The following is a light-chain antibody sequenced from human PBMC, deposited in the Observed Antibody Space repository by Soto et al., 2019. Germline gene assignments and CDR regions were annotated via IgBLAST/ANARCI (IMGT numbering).Light chain of an antibody. CDR3: PQRNNWQA. V-gene: IGKV3-11*01. J-gene: IGKJ5*01. Sequence: EIVLTQSPATLSLSPGERATLSCRASQSIGSYLAWYQQRPGQPPRLLIYDDSNRATGIPARFSGSGSGTDFTLTITSLEPEDFAVYYCPQRNNWQAVGPGTRLEIK. CDR1: QSIGSY. CDR2: DDS.